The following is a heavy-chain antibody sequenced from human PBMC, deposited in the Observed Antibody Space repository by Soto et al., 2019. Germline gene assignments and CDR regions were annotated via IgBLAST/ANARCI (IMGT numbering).Heavy chain of an antibody. CDR2: ISSSGSTI. D-gene: IGHD3-10*01. CDR1: GFTFSDYY. J-gene: IGHJ4*02. CDR3: ATKWYGSGSLPYMVTH. Sequence: QVQLVESGGGLVKPGGSLRLSCAASGFTFSDYYMSWIRQAPGKGLEWVSYISSSGSTIYYADSVKGRFTISRDNAKNSRYLQMNSLSAEDTAVYYCATKWYGSGSLPYMVTHWGQGTLVTVSS. V-gene: IGHV3-11*01.